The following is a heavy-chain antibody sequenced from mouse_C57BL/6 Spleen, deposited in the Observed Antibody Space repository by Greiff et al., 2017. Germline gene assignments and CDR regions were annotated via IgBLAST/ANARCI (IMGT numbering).Heavy chain of an antibody. D-gene: IGHD1-1*01. CDR1: GFTFSSYA. CDR2: ISDGGSYT. Sequence: DVHLVESGGGLVKPGGSLKLSCAASGFTFSSYAMSWVRQTPEKRLEWVATISDGGSYTYYPDNVKGRFTISRDNAKNNLYLQMSHLKSEDTAMYYCAREGDYYGSSSYYYAMDYWGQGTSVTVSS. CDR3: AREGDYYGSSSYYYAMDY. V-gene: IGHV5-4*01. J-gene: IGHJ4*01.